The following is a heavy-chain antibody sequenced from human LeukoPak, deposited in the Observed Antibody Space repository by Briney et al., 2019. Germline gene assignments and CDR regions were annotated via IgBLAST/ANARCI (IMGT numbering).Heavy chain of an antibody. Sequence: PSVTLSLTCSVSGGSISSSSSYWGWIRQPPGKGLEWIGSIYYSGSSFDNPALKSRVTISVDTSKNQFSLKLNSVTAADTAVFYCAGYTDYVSYWGQGSLVTVSS. CDR1: GGSISSSSSY. J-gene: IGHJ4*02. CDR2: IYYSGSS. V-gene: IGHV4-39*07. D-gene: IGHD4-17*01. CDR3: AGYTDYVSY.